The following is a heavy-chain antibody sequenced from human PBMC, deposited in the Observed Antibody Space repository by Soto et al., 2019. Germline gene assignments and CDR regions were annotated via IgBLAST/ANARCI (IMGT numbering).Heavy chain of an antibody. Sequence: QVQLVQSGAEVKKPGASVKVSCKASGYTCTNYDINCVRQAPGQGLEWMGWMDPNSGNTDYAQKFQGRVTITRNTSISTAYLELSSLSSEDTAVYYCARGRGWRDYWGQGTLVTVSS. CDR3: ARGRGWRDY. J-gene: IGHJ4*02. CDR2: MDPNSGNT. CDR1: GYTCTNYD. D-gene: IGHD6-19*01. V-gene: IGHV1-8*01.